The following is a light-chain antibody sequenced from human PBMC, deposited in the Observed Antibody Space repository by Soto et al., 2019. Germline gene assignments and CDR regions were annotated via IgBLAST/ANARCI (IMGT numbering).Light chain of an antibody. CDR2: GAS. CDR3: QQYGSSLSWT. J-gene: IGKJ1*01. CDR1: QSVSSSY. Sequence: VVSQSPGTLSLYPGERATLSCRASQSVSSSYLAWYQQKPGQAPRLLIYGASSRATGIPDRFSGSGSGTDFTLTISRLEPEDFAVYYCQQYGSSLSWTFGQGTKVDIK. V-gene: IGKV3-20*01.